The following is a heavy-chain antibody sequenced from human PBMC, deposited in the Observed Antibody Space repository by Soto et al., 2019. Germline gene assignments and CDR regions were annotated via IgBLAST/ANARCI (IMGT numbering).Heavy chain of an antibody. V-gene: IGHV3-23*01. CDR3: AKDPLGYCSSTSCYEGDRDV. J-gene: IGHJ6*03. CDR1: GFTFSSYA. D-gene: IGHD2-2*01. Sequence: GSLRLSCAASGFTFSSYAMSWVRQAPGKGLEWVSAISGSGGSTYYADSVKGRFTISRDNSKNTLYLQMNSLRAEDTAVYYCAKDPLGYCSSTSCYEGDRDVWGKGTTVTVSS. CDR2: ISGSGGST.